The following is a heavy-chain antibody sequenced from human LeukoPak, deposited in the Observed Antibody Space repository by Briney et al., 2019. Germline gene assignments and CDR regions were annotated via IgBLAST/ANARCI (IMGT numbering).Heavy chain of an antibody. V-gene: IGHV3-23*01. CDR3: ARIWYSSTWYVWYFDY. Sequence: GGSLRLSCAASGFTFSSYSMNWVRQAPGKGLEWVSGISGSGGSTYYADSVKGRFTISRDNSKNTLYLQMNSLRAEDTAVYYCARIWYSSTWYVWYFDYWGQGTLVTVSS. CDR1: GFTFSSYS. CDR2: ISGSGGST. D-gene: IGHD6-13*01. J-gene: IGHJ4*02.